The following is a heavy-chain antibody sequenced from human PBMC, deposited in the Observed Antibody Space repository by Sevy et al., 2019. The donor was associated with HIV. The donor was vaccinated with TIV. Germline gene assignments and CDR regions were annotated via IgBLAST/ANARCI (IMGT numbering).Heavy chain of an antibody. D-gene: IGHD3-3*01. Sequence: GGSLRLSCAASGFTFDDYTMHWVRQAPGKGLEWVSLISWDGGSTYYADSVKGRFTISRDNSKNYLYLQMNSLRTEDTALYYCAKDIRPTYDFWSGSNYYYYYGMDVWGQGTTVTVSS. CDR2: ISWDGGST. CDR1: GFTFDDYT. J-gene: IGHJ6*02. CDR3: AKDIRPTYDFWSGSNYYYYYGMDV. V-gene: IGHV3-43*01.